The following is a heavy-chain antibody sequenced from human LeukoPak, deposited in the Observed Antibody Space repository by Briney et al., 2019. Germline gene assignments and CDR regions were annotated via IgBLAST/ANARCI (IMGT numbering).Heavy chain of an antibody. J-gene: IGHJ4*02. CDR3: ARDLDSYGYLDY. D-gene: IGHD5-18*01. Sequence: TGGSLRLSCAASGFTFSSYGMHWVRQAPGKGLEWVAVISYDGSYNYYADSVKGRFTISRDNSKNTLYLQMNSLRAEDTAVYYCARDLDSYGYLDYWGQGTLVTVSS. CDR1: GFTFSSYG. CDR2: ISYDGSYN. V-gene: IGHV3-30*03.